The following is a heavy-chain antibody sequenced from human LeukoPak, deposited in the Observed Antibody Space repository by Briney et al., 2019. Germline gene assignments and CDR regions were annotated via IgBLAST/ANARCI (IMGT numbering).Heavy chain of an antibody. V-gene: IGHV3-43*02. CDR2: ISGDGGST. J-gene: IGHJ4*02. Sequence: GGSLRLSCAAPGFMFHDYAIHWVRQAPGKGLEWVSLISGDGGSTFYADSVKGRFTISRDNSKNSLYLQMNSLRSDDTALYYCARESESSGWYDYWGQGTLVTISS. CDR3: ARESESSGWYDY. D-gene: IGHD6-19*01. CDR1: GFMFHDYA.